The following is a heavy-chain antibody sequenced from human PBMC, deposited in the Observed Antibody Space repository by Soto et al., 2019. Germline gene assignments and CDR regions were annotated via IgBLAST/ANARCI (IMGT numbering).Heavy chain of an antibody. Sequence: GGSLRLSCAASGFTFSSYVMSWVRQAPGKGLEWVSIISGSGGSTSYADSVKGRFTISRDNSKNTLYLQMISLRAEDTAVYYCATRPRAPTLMVYATGFFDYWGQGTLVTVSS. CDR2: ISGSGGST. CDR1: GFTFSSYV. CDR3: ATRPRAPTLMVYATGFFDY. V-gene: IGHV3-23*01. D-gene: IGHD2-8*01. J-gene: IGHJ4*02.